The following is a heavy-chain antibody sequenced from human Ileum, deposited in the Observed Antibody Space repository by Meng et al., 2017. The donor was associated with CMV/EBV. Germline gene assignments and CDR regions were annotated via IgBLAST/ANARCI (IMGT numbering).Heavy chain of an antibody. CDR2: ISYGGTYI. Sequence: GGSLSLSCTTSGFAFDTFGMNWVRQAPGKGLEWVACISYGGTYIYYSGSVQGRFSISRDNPKNSMFLQMNSLRPEDTAIYYCARQTSSSSYDHWGQGTLVTVSS. D-gene: IGHD2-2*01. CDR3: ARQTSSSSYDH. V-gene: IGHV3-21*01. CDR1: GFAFDTFG. J-gene: IGHJ5*02.